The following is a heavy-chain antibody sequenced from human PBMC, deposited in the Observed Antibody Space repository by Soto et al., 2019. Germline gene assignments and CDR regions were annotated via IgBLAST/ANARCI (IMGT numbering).Heavy chain of an antibody. V-gene: IGHV6-1*01. J-gene: IGHJ6*02. CDR3: ARVTDRSYYYYYGMDV. CDR2: TYYRSKWYN. D-gene: IGHD1-26*01. Sequence: SQTLSLTCAISGDSVSSNSAAWNWIRQSPSRGLEWLGRTYYRSKWYNDYAVSVKSRITINPDTSKNQFSLQLNSVTPEDTAVYYCARVTDRSYYYYYGMDVWGQGTTVTVSS. CDR1: GDSVSSNSAA.